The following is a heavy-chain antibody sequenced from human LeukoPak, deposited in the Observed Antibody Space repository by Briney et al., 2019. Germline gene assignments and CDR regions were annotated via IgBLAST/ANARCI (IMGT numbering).Heavy chain of an antibody. Sequence: QPGRSLRLSCAASGFTFSSYGMHWVRQAPGKGLEWVSHISGSGYAIHHPGSVKGRFTISRDNAKNSLYLQMNSLRVEDSAVYYCARLSGTYSRGGDHWGQGTLVTVSS. CDR3: ARLSGTYSRGGDH. V-gene: IGHV3-48*04. D-gene: IGHD1-26*01. J-gene: IGHJ4*02. CDR2: ISGSGYAI. CDR1: GFTFSSYG.